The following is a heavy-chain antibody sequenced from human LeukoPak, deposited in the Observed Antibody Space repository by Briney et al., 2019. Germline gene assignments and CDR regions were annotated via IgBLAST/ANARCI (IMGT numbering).Heavy chain of an antibody. D-gene: IGHD3-10*01. V-gene: IGHV3-21*01. Sequence: GGSLRLSCAASGFSVSIKYRNWVRQAPGKGLEWVSSISSSSSYIYYADSVKGRFTISRDNAKNSLYLQMNSLRAEDTAVYYCARDSMVRGVMYYYYYMDVWGKGTTVTISS. CDR1: GFSVSIKY. J-gene: IGHJ6*03. CDR2: ISSSSSYI. CDR3: ARDSMVRGVMYYYYYMDV.